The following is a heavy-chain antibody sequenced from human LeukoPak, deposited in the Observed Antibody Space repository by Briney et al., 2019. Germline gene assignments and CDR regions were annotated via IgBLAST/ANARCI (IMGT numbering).Heavy chain of an antibody. J-gene: IGHJ5*02. V-gene: IGHV1-18*01. CDR3: ARLGQQLILWFDP. D-gene: IGHD6-13*01. CDR2: INSYTEDT. CDR1: GYILTDYG. Sequence: ASVKVSCKASGYILTDYGITWVRQAPGQGLEWMGWINSYTEDTDYAQKFQGRVTVTIDTSTSTAYMELSSLTSADTAVYYCARLGQQLILWFDPWGQGTLVTVSS.